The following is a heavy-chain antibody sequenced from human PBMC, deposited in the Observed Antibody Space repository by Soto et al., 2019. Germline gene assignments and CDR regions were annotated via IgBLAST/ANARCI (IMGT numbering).Heavy chain of an antibody. CDR1: GWSFRGYY. CDR2: INQSANT. J-gene: IGHJ6*02. Sequence: QVHLQQWGAGVLKPSETLSLTCAVSGWSFRGYYGTWIRQIPGKGLEWVGEINQSANTKYNPSLMSRATMTVDTSRHQLSLKLRSVTGVATAVSYCSRPSNVLKWHFNYGMQVWGHGTSVTVA. D-gene: IGHD5-12*01. V-gene: IGHV4-34*01. CDR3: SRPSNVLKWHFNYGMQV.